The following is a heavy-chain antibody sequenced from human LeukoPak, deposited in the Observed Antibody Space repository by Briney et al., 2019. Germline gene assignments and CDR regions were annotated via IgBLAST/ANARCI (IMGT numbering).Heavy chain of an antibody. V-gene: IGHV4-30-4*01. J-gene: IGHJ5*02. CDR2: MYYSGST. CDR3: ARFSSGSNWFDA. Sequence: SETLSLTCTVSGGSISSGDYYWSWIRQPPGKGLEWIAYMYYSGSTYYNPSLKSRVTMSADTSKNQLSLKLSSVTAADTAVYYCARFSSGSNWFDAWGQGTLVTVSS. CDR1: GGSISSGDYY.